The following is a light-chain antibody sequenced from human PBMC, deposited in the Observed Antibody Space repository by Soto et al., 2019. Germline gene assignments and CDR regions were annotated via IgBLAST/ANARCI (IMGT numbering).Light chain of an antibody. J-gene: IGKJ1*01. CDR3: QQYETFSGT. CDR2: AAS. CDR1: QSISNH. V-gene: IGKV1-39*01. Sequence: DIQMTQSPSSLSASAGDRVIITCLASQSISNHLNWYQQKPGKAPKLLIFAASSLQSGVPSRFSGSRSGPDFTLTISSLQPEDFATYYCQQYETFSGTFGPGTKVDIK.